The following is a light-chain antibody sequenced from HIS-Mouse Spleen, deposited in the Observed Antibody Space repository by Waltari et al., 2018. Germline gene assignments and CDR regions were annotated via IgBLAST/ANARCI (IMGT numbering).Light chain of an antibody. J-gene: IGLJ2*01. CDR1: SSDVGRYNL. Sequence: QSALTQPASVSGSPGQSITISCTGTSSDVGRYNLVSWYQQPPGKAPKLMIYEGSKRPSGGSNRFSGSKSGNTASLTIAGLQAEDEADYYCCSYAGSSTLVFGGGTKLTVL. V-gene: IGLV2-23*01. CDR2: EGS. CDR3: CSYAGSSTLV.